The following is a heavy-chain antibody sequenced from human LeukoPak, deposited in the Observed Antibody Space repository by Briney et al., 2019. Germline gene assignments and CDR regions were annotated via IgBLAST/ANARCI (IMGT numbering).Heavy chain of an antibody. CDR2: MYYSKNT. CDR3: VSPRGFSYGYFDY. V-gene: IGHV4-39*01. D-gene: IGHD5-18*01. CDR1: GGSISSSSAY. J-gene: IGHJ4*02. Sequence: SETLSLTCTVSGGSISSSSAYWGWIRQPPGKGLEWIGSMYYSKNTYYNPSLKSRVTVSADTSKNQFSLTLGSVSATDTAVYYCVSPRGFSYGYFDYWGQGTLVTVSS.